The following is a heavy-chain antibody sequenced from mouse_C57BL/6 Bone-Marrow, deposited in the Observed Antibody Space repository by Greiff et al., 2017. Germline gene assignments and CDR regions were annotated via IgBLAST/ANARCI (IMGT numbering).Heavy chain of an antibody. CDR2: IYPGNSDT. V-gene: IGHV1-5*01. D-gene: IGHD2-4*01. CDR1: GYTFTSYW. Sequence: VQLKQSGTVLARPGASVKMPCKTSGYTFTSYWMHWVKQRPGQGLEWIGAIYPGNSDTSYNQKFKGKAKLTAVTSASTAYMELSSLTNEDSAVYYCTRIYYDYDEGYYFDYWGQGTTLTVSS. CDR3: TRIYYDYDEGYYFDY. J-gene: IGHJ2*01.